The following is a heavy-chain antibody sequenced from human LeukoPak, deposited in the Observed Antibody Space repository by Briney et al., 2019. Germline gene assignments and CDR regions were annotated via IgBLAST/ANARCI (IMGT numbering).Heavy chain of an antibody. V-gene: IGHV1-69*13. CDR1: GGTFSSYA. Sequence: ASVKVSCKASGGTFSSYATSWVRQAPGQGLEWMGGIIPIFGTANYAQKFQGRVTITADESTSTAYMELSSLRSEDTAVYYCAREPVAGTSGAFDIWGQGTMVTVSS. J-gene: IGHJ3*02. CDR3: AREPVAGTSGAFDI. CDR2: IIPIFGTA. D-gene: IGHD6-19*01.